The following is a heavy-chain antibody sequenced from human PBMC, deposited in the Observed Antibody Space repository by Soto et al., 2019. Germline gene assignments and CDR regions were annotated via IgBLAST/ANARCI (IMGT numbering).Heavy chain of an antibody. CDR1: GFTFSTFW. Sequence: EVQLVESGGGLVQPGGSLRLSCEASGFTFSTFWMHWVRQAPGKGLVWVSRINSDGSSTNYADSVKGRVTISRDNAKXXXXXXXXXLRPXXXXXXXCARDFEYWGQGTLVTVSS. CDR2: INSDGSST. CDR3: ARDFEY. J-gene: IGHJ4*02. V-gene: IGHV3-74*01.